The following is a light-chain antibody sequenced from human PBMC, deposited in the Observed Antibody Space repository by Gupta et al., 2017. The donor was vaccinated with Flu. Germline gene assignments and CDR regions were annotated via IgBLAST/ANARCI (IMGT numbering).Light chain of an antibody. CDR2: LGS. Sequence: ISCRSSQSLLQSTGYNYWDWYLQKPGQSPQLLIYLGSTRASGVPDRFSGSGSGTDFILKINRVEAEDVGVYFCMQALQTPLTFGGGTKVEIQ. CDR3: MQALQTPLT. J-gene: IGKJ4*01. V-gene: IGKV2-28*01. CDR1: QSLLQSTGYNY.